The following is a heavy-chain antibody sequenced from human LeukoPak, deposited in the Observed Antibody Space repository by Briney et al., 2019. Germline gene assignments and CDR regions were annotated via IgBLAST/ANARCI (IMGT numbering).Heavy chain of an antibody. CDR3: ARGYGSGSFFDY. CDR1: GGSISSTSSY. D-gene: IGHD3-10*01. J-gene: IGHJ4*02. CDR2: IYYSGST. Sequence: SETLSLTCTVSGGSISSTSSYWGWIRQPPGKGLEWIATIYYSGSTNYNPSLKSRVTISVDTSKNQFSLKLSSVTAADTAVYYCARGYGSGSFFDYWGQGTLVTVSS. V-gene: IGHV4-39*07.